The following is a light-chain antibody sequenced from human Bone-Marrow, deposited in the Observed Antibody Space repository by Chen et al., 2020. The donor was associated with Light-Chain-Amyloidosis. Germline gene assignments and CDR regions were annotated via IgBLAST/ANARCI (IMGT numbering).Light chain of an antibody. CDR3: QSYDSSLSGVV. CDR1: SSNIGAGYD. Sequence: QSVLTQPPSVSGAPGQRFPISCTGGSSNIGAGYDVHWYRQLPGTAPKLLIYGNSNRPSGVPDRFSGSRSGTSASLAITGLQAEDEADYYCQSYDSSLSGVVFGGGTRLTVL. V-gene: IGLV1-40*01. J-gene: IGLJ3*02. CDR2: GNS.